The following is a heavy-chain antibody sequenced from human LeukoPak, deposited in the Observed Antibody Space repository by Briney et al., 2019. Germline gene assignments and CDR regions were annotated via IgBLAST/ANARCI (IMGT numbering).Heavy chain of an antibody. J-gene: IGHJ3*02. CDR2: IYYSGST. V-gene: IGHV4-39*01. CDR1: GGSISSSSYY. D-gene: IGHD2-2*02. CDR3: ARHIPPLAVDAFDI. Sequence: SETLSLTCTVSGGSISSSSYYWGWIRQPPGKGLEWIGNIYYSGSTYYNPSLKSRVTISVDTSKNQFSLKLSSVTAADTAVYYCARHIPPLAVDAFDIWGQGTMVTVSS.